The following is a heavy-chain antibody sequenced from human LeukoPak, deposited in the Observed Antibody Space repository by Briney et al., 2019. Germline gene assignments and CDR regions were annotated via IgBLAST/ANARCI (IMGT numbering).Heavy chain of an antibody. CDR3: ARVIGYYGSGSYRPYYFDY. CDR2: IYYSGST. D-gene: IGHD3-10*01. V-gene: IGHV4-39*01. Sequence: SETLSLTCTVSGGSISSSSYYWGWIRQPPGKGLEWIGSIYYSGSTYYNPSLKSRVTISVDTSKNQFSLKLSSVTAADTAVYYCARVIGYYGSGSYRPYYFDYWGQGTLVTVSS. CDR1: GGSISSSSYY. J-gene: IGHJ4*02.